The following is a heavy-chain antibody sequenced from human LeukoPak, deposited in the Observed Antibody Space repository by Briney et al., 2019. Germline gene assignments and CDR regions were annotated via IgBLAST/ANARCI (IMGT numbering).Heavy chain of an antibody. CDR3: ARPEYYYDSSGPQPIDY. Sequence: GGPLRLSCAASGFTFDDYAMHWVRQAPGKGLEWVSYISSSGSTIYYADSVKGRFTISRDNAKNSLYLQMNSLRAEDTAVYYCARPEYYYDSSGPQPIDYWGQGTLVTVSS. J-gene: IGHJ4*02. CDR1: GFTFDDYA. CDR2: ISSSGSTI. D-gene: IGHD3-22*01. V-gene: IGHV3-11*01.